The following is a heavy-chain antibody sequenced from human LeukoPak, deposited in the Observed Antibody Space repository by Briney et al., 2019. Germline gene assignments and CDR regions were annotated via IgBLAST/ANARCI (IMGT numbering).Heavy chain of an antibody. Sequence: GGSLRLSCAASGFTFSSYAMSWVRQAPGKGLEWVSAISGSGDSTYYADSVKGRFTISRDNSKNTLYLQMNSLRAEDTAVYYCAKTMVRGVIIRGKIGYFDYWGQGTLVTVSS. J-gene: IGHJ4*02. CDR1: GFTFSSYA. CDR3: AKTMVRGVIIRGKIGYFDY. V-gene: IGHV3-23*01. CDR2: ISGSGDST. D-gene: IGHD3-10*01.